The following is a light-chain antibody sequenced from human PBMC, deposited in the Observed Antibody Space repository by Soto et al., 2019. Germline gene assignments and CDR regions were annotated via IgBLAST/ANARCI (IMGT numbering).Light chain of an antibody. V-gene: IGKV1-39*01. Sequence: DIQMTQSPSSLSASVGDRVTITCRASQSISNYLNWYQLKPGKAPKLLIYAASSLQSGVPSRFSGSGSGTDFTLTISSLQPEDFATYYCQQSYSTPYTFGQGTKLEIK. CDR3: QQSYSTPYT. CDR2: AAS. J-gene: IGKJ2*01. CDR1: QSISNY.